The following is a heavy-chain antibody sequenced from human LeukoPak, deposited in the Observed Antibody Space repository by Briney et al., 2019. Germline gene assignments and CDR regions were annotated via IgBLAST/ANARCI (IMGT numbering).Heavy chain of an antibody. CDR1: GFTFSSYN. CDR2: ISGSGGST. J-gene: IGHJ1*01. V-gene: IGHV3-23*01. Sequence: EAGGSLRLSCAASGFTFSSYNMNWVRQAPGKGLEWVSAISGSGGSTYYADSVKGRFTISRDNSKNTQSLQMNSLRAEDTAVYYCAKDDDWGRYKHWGQGTLVTVSS. D-gene: IGHD3-16*01. CDR3: AKDDDWGRYKH.